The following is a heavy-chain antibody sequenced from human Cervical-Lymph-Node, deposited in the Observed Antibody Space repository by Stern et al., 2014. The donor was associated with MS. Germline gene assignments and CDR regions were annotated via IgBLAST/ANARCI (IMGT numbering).Heavy chain of an antibody. J-gene: IGHJ6*02. CDR1: GFTFSSYW. CDR2: INSDGSNT. D-gene: IGHD3-10*01. CDR3: ARARYPSGSGSGRYCMDV. Sequence: EVQLLESGGGLVQPGGSLRLSCAASGFTFSSYWMHWVRPAPGKGLVWVSRINSDGSNTGYADSVKGRFTISRDNAKNTLYLQMNSLRADDTAVYYCARARYPSGSGSGRYCMDVWGQGTTVTVSS. V-gene: IGHV3-74*02.